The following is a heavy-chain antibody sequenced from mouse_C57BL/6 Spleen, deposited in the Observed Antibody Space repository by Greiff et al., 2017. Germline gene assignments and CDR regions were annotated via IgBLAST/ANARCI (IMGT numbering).Heavy chain of an antibody. J-gene: IGHJ3*01. Sequence: QVQLQQSGAELVKPGASVKISCKASGYAFSSYWMNWVKQRPGKGLEWIGQIYPGDGDTNYNGKFKGKATLTADKAYSTAYMQLSSLTSEDSAVYFCARSGSYYGSTSWFAYWGQGTLVTVSA. CDR2: IYPGDGDT. V-gene: IGHV1-80*01. D-gene: IGHD1-1*01. CDR1: GYAFSSYW. CDR3: ARSGSYYGSTSWFAY.